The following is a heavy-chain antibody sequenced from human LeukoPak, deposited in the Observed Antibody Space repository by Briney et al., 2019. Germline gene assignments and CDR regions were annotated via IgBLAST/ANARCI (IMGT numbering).Heavy chain of an antibody. CDR1: GGSISSYY. J-gene: IGHJ5*02. D-gene: IGHD6-13*01. CDR2: IYYSGST. CDR3: ASGASSWYNWFDP. V-gene: IGHV4-59*01. Sequence: SETLSLTCTVSGGSISSYYRSWIRQPPGKGLEWIGYIYYSGSTNYNPSLKSRVTISVDTSKNQFSLKLSSVTAADTAVYYCASGASSWYNWFDPWGQGTLVTVSS.